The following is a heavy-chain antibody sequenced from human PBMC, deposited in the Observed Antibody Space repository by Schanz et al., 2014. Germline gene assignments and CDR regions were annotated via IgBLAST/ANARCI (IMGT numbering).Heavy chain of an antibody. CDR1: GFTFSSYA. Sequence: EVQLLESGGGLVQPGGSLRLSCAASGFTFSSYAMTWVRQAPGMGLEWVSAISGRDGSTYYADSVRGRFTISRDNSKNTLYLQMNSLRAEDTAVYYCANNWNLDCWGQGTLVTVSS. J-gene: IGHJ4*02. V-gene: IGHV3-23*01. CDR3: ANNWNLDC. D-gene: IGHD1-20*01. CDR2: ISGRDGST.